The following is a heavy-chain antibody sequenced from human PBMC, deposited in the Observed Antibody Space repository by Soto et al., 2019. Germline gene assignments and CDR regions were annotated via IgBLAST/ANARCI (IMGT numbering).Heavy chain of an antibody. V-gene: IGHV4-30-4*01. CDR2: IYYSGST. J-gene: IGHJ6*02. Sequence: SETLSLTCAVSGGSISSGDYFWSWFRQPPGKGLEWIGYIYYSGSTNYNLSHKSQLTTTVDTTKNQFSLKLSSVTAADTAVYYCARARNVGSSSWYGGVDYYYYGMDVWGQGTTVTVSS. CDR1: GGSISSGDYF. D-gene: IGHD6-13*01. CDR3: ARARNVGSSSWYGGVDYYYYGMDV.